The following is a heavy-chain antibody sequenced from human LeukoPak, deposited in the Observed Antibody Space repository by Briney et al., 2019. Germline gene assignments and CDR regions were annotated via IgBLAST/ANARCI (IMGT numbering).Heavy chain of an antibody. CDR2: ITSTSSYI. CDR3: AKGYGFDSCGSEHFFEI. V-gene: IGHV3-21*01. CDR1: GFTFFTYS. D-gene: IGHD3-22*01. Sequence: PGGSLRLSCAASGFTFFTYSMNWVRQAPGKGLEWVSSITSTSSYIYHTESVKGRFTLSRDNSKNTLYLQMNSHRADDTAVYYCAKGYGFDSCGSEHFFEIWGQGILVSVSS. J-gene: IGHJ4*02.